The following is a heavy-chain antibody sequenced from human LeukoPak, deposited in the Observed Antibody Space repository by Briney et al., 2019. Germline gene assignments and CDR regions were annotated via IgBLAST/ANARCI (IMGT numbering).Heavy chain of an antibody. V-gene: IGHV3-30*01. D-gene: IGHD5-12*01. CDR3: ARDKWLE. J-gene: IGHJ4*02. CDR1: GFTFSTYS. Sequence: GGSLRLSCAASGFTFSTYSMHWVRQAPGEGLEWVAVISYDGSNKYYADSVKGRFTISRDNSKNTLYLQMNSLRAEDTAVYYCARDKWLEWGQGTLVTVSS. CDR2: ISYDGSNK.